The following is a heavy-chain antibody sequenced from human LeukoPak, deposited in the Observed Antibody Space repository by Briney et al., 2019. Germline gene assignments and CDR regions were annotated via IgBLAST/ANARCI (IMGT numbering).Heavy chain of an antibody. CDR3: ARAVEDIVVVPAAWGNYYYYYMDV. V-gene: IGHV1-8*01. CDR2: MNPNSGNT. D-gene: IGHD2-2*01. Sequence: ASVKVSCKASGYTFTSYDINWVRQATGQGLEWMGWMNPNSGNTGYAQKFQGRVTMTRNTSVSTAYMELSSLRSEDTAVYYCARAVEDIVVVPAAWGNYYYYYMDVWGKGTTVTVSS. J-gene: IGHJ6*03. CDR1: GYTFTSYD.